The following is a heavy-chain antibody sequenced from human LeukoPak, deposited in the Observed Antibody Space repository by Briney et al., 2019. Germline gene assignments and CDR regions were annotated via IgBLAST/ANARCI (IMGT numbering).Heavy chain of an antibody. J-gene: IGHJ5*02. CDR3: AKDTIFGVGNPFDP. Sequence: PGGSLRLSXAASGFTFSSYAMSSVRQAPGEGLEWLSAISGSGGSTYYADSVKGRFTISRDNSKNTLYLQMNSLRAEDTAVYYCAKDTIFGVGNPFDPWGQGTLVTVSS. V-gene: IGHV3-23*01. D-gene: IGHD3-3*01. CDR2: ISGSGGST. CDR1: GFTFSSYA.